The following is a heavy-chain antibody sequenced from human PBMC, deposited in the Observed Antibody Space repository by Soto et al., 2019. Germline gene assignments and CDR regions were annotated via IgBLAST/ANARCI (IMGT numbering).Heavy chain of an antibody. V-gene: IGHV5-51*01. D-gene: IGHD6-19*01. CDR2: FYPGNSDT. CDR3: ARRDSVAGRSYFDF. CDR1: GYSFTSYY. Sequence: PGESLKISCKGSGYSFTSYYIGWVRQMPGKGLEWMGNFYPGNSDTTYSPSFQGQVTISADKSISTAYLQWSSLKASDTAMYYCARRDSVAGRSYFDFWAQGTLVTVSS. J-gene: IGHJ4*02.